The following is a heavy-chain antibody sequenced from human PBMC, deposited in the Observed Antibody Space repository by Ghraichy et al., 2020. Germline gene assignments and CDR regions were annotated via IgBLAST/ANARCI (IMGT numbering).Heavy chain of an antibody. Sequence: GGSLRLSCAASGFTFSNYWMHWVRQAPGKGLVWVSRINTDGSCTNYADSVKGRFTISRDNAKNTLYLQMNSLRAEDTAVYYCARAPEWEVAYAFDYYGMGVWGQGTTVTVAS. CDR2: INTDGSCT. CDR1: GFTFSNYW. CDR3: ARAPEWEVAYAFDYYGMGV. J-gene: IGHJ6*01. D-gene: IGHD1-26*01. V-gene: IGHV3-74*01.